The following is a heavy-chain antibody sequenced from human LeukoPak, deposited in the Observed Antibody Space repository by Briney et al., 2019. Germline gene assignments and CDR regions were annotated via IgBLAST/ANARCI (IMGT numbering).Heavy chain of an antibody. CDR3: AKRPYGSGSYSGAHFDY. V-gene: IGHV3-11*03. Sequence: GGSLGLSCAASGFTFSTYYMSWIRQPPGKGLEWIAYISTSSTNIHYADSVKGRFTISRDNSRNTLYLQMNSLRAEDTAVYYCAKRPYGSGSYSGAHFDYWGQGTLVTVSS. CDR2: ISTSSTNI. D-gene: IGHD3-10*01. CDR1: GFTFSTYY. J-gene: IGHJ4*02.